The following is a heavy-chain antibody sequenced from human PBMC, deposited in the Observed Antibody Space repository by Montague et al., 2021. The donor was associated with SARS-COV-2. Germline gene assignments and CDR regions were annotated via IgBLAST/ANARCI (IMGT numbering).Heavy chain of an antibody. D-gene: IGHD3-3*01. CDR3: ARDTCRITSFGVVTRYGMDV. Sequence: SETLSLTCTVSGGSVSSGSYYWSWIRQPPGKRLEWIGYIYYSGRTNYNPYLQSRVTISVDKSKNQFSLKLRSVTAADSAVYSCARDTCRITSFGVVTRYGMDVWGQGTTVTVSS. J-gene: IGHJ6*02. CDR2: IYYSGRT. CDR1: GGSVSSGSYY. V-gene: IGHV4-61*01.